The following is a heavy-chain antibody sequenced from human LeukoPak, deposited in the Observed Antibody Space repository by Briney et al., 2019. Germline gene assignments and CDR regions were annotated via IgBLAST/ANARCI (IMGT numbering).Heavy chain of an antibody. V-gene: IGHV3-33*03. CDR3: AANFDY. CDR2: IWYDGSNK. D-gene: IGHD1-26*01. Sequence: GGSLRLSCAASGFTFNSYGMHWVRQAPGKGLEWVAVIWYDGSNKYYGDSVKGRFTISRDNAKNSLYLQMNSLRAEDTAVYFCAANFDYWGQGTLVTVSS. CDR1: GFTFNSYG. J-gene: IGHJ4*02.